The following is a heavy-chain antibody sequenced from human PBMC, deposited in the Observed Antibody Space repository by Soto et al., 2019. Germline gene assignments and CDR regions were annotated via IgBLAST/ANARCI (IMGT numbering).Heavy chain of an antibody. J-gene: IGHJ2*01. CDR2: INHSGST. V-gene: IGHV4-34*01. CDR3: ARGPVLRFLEWYWYFDL. D-gene: IGHD3-3*01. Sequence: PSDTLSLTCAVYGGSFSGYYWSWIRQPPGKGLEWIGEINHSGSTNYNPSLKSRVTISVDTSKNQFSLKLSSVTAADTAVYYCARGPVLRFLEWYWYFDLWGSGTLVTVSS. CDR1: GGSFSGYY.